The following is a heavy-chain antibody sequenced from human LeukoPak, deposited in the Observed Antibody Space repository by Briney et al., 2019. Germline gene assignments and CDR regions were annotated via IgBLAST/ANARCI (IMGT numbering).Heavy chain of an antibody. CDR1: GFTFSSYA. CDR2: ISYDGSNK. CDR3: AREVPPYYYGMDV. J-gene: IGHJ6*02. Sequence: GGSLRLSCAASGFTFSSYAMHWVRQAPGKGLEWVAVISYDGSNKYYADSVKGRFIISRDNSKNTLYLQMNSLRAEDTAVYYCAREVPPYYYGMDVWGQGTTVTVSS. V-gene: IGHV3-30*04.